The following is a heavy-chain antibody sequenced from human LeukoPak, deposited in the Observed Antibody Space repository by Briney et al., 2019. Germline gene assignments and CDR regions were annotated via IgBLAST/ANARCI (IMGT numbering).Heavy chain of an antibody. V-gene: IGHV4-34*01. CDR1: GGSFSGYY. Sequence: SETLSLTCAVYGGSFSGYYWSWIRQPPGKGLEWIGETNHSGSTNYNPSLKSRVTISVDTSKNQFSLKLGSVTAADTAVYYCARSIGGVWGSYRQPDYWGQGTLVTVSS. CDR2: TNHSGST. J-gene: IGHJ4*02. D-gene: IGHD3-16*02. CDR3: ARSIGGVWGSYRQPDY.